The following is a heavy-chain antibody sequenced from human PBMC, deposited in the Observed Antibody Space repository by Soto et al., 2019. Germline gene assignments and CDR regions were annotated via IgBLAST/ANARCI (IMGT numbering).Heavy chain of an antibody. V-gene: IGHV3-21*01. D-gene: IGHD2-15*01. CDR1: GFTFSSYS. Sequence: EVQLVESGGGLVKPGGSLRLSCAASGFTFSSYSMNWVRQAPGKGLEWVSSISSSSSYIYYADSVKGRFTISRDNAKNSLYRQMNSLRAEDTAVYYGARDGSCSGGSCYSGWFDPWGQGTLVTVSS. CDR3: ARDGSCSGGSCYSGWFDP. J-gene: IGHJ5*02. CDR2: ISSSSSYI.